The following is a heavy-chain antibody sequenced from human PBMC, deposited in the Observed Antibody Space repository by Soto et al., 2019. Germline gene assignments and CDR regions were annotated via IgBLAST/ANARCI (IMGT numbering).Heavy chain of an antibody. D-gene: IGHD2-21*01. CDR1: GGTLSSYS. CDR3: ARAPNSGFDP. V-gene: IGHV1-69*13. J-gene: IGHJ5*02. Sequence: SVKVSCQASGGTLSSYSFSWVRQAPGQGLEWMGGIIPIFGTANYAQKFQGRVTITADESTSTAYMELSSLRSEDTAVYYCARAPNSGFDPWGEGTLVTVSS. CDR2: IIPIFGTA.